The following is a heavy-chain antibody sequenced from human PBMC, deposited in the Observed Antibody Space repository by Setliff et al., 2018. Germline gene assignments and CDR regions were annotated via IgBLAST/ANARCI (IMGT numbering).Heavy chain of an antibody. CDR2: IYRSGTT. D-gene: IGHD2-15*01. Sequence: SETLSLTCSVSGGSISRSYWTWIRQAPGKGMEWIGYIYRSGTTNYNPSLKSRLSMSVDTSKNEFSLKLRFVTAADTAVYYCARVDEEYCSGGTCYDWFDPWGPGTLVTVSS. CDR3: ARVDEEYCSGGTCYDWFDP. V-gene: IGHV4-59*01. J-gene: IGHJ5*02. CDR1: GGSISRSY.